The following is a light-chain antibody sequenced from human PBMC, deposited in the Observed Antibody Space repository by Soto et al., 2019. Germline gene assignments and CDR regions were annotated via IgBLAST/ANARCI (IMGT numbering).Light chain of an antibody. CDR2: GAS. CDR1: QGVGSN. V-gene: IGKV3-15*01. Sequence: EIVLTQSPATLSVSRGDGAALSGRASQGVGSNLAWYQQKPGQAPRLLVYGASTRATGVPARFSGSGSGTEFTLTISSLGSEDFAVYYCQQYNKWPLTFGQGTKVDIK. CDR3: QQYNKWPLT. J-gene: IGKJ1*01.